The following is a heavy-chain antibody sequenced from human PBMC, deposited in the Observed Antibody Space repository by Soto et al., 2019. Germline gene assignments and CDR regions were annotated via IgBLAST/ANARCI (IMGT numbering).Heavy chain of an antibody. D-gene: IGHD3-16*01. CDR2: IYYSGTT. CDR1: GDSVSNDNYY. J-gene: IGHJ4*02. V-gene: IGHV4-61*01. CDR3: ARSQRGRRAFPCDY. Sequence: SLTCAVSGDSVSNDNYYWSWIRQPPGKGLEWIGYIYYSGTTNYNSYLKSRLSLSVDMSKNQFSLKLASVTAADTAVYFCARSQRGRRAFPCDYCGQGARGTVS.